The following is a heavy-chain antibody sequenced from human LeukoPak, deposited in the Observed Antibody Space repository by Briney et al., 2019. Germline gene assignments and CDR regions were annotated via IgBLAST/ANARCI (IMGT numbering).Heavy chain of an antibody. Sequence: GGSLRLSRAASGFTFSSYGMHWVRQAPGEGLEWVAFISFDGSNKYYADSVKGRFTISRDKSENTVYLQMNSLRAADTAVYYCAKSSASGNYSYYGMDVWGQGTTVTLSS. CDR2: ISFDGSNK. J-gene: IGHJ6*02. CDR3: AKSSASGNYSYYGMDV. D-gene: IGHD3-10*01. V-gene: IGHV3-30*18. CDR1: GFTFSSYG.